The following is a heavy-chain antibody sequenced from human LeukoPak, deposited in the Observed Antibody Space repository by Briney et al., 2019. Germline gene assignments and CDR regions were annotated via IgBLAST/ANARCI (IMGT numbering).Heavy chain of an antibody. D-gene: IGHD1-26*01. Sequence: SETLSLTCTVSSASITSSPYFWGWIRQSPGKGLEWIGSISYSGTTYYNPSLKSRVTISVDTSKNQFSLQLNSVTPEDTAVYYCGGGKSDFDYWGQGTLVTVSS. V-gene: IGHV4-39*01. CDR3: GGGKSDFDY. CDR1: SASITSSPYF. CDR2: ISYSGTT. J-gene: IGHJ4*02.